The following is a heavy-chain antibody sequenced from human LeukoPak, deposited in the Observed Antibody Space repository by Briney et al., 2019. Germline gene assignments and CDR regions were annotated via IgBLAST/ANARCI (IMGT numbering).Heavy chain of an antibody. V-gene: IGHV4-30-2*01. CDR2: IYHSGST. J-gene: IGHJ5*02. CDR1: GGSISSGGYS. CDR3: ARLYAVVVAATLGMGWFDP. D-gene: IGHD2-15*01. Sequence: ASETLSLTCAVSGGSISSGGYSWSWIRQPPGKGLEWIGYIYHSGSTYYNPSLKSRVTISVDTSKNQFSLKLSSVTAADTAVYYYARLYAVVVAATLGMGWFDPWGQGTLVTVSS.